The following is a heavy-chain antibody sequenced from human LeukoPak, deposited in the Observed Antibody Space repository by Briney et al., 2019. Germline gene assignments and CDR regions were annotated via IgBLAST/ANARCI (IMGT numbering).Heavy chain of an antibody. D-gene: IGHD2-15*01. CDR3: ARGPVVVAAKGYYFDY. V-gene: IGHV1-8*01. Sequence: GASVKVSCKASGYTFTSYDINWVRQATGQGLEWMGWMNPNSGNIGYAQKFQGRVTMTRNTSISTAYMELSSLRSEDTAVYYCARGPVVVAAKGYYFDYWGQGTLVTVSS. CDR2: MNPNSGNI. J-gene: IGHJ4*02. CDR1: GYTFTSYD.